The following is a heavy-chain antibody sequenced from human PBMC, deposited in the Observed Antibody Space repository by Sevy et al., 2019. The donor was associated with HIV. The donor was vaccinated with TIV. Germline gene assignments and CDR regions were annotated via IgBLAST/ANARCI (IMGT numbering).Heavy chain of an antibody. Sequence: SETLSLTCAVSGGSISSGLYSWNWIRQPPGKGLEWIGYIYHTGPTYYNPSLKSRVTISVDTSKNQFSPRLNSVTAADTAVYYCARDSGDYPYYFDHWGQGTLVTVSS. J-gene: IGHJ4*02. V-gene: IGHV4-30-2*01. CDR1: GGSISSGLYS. D-gene: IGHD4-17*01. CDR3: ARDSGDYPYYFDH. CDR2: IYHTGPT.